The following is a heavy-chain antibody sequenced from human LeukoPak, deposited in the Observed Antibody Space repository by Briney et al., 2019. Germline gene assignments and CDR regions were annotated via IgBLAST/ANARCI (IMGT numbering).Heavy chain of an antibody. CDR3: AREDGDRSLTGYFDY. Sequence: GGSLRLSCAASRFTFSSYAMSWVRQAPGKGLEWVSAISGSGSSTYYADSVKGRFTISRDNSKNTLYLQMNSLRAEDTAVYYCAREDGDRSLTGYFDYWGQGTLVTVSS. D-gene: IGHD4-17*01. CDR2: ISGSGSST. J-gene: IGHJ4*02. V-gene: IGHV3-23*01. CDR1: RFTFSSYA.